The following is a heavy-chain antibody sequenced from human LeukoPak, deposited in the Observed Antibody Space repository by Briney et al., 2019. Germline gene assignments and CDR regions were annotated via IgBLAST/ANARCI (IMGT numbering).Heavy chain of an antibody. CDR2: IKQDGSEK. CDR1: GFTFSSYW. J-gene: IGHJ4*02. CDR3: ARAGGCSSTSCYMDKHFDY. Sequence: GGSLRLSCAASGFTFSSYWMSWVRQAPGKGLEWVANIKQDGSEKYYVDSVKGRFTISRDNAKNSLYLQMNSLRAEDTAVYYCARAGGCSSTSCYMDKHFDYWGXGTLVTVSS. D-gene: IGHD2-2*02. V-gene: IGHV3-7*04.